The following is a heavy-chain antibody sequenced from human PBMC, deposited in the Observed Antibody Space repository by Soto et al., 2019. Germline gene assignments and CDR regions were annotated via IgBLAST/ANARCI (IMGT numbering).Heavy chain of an antibody. CDR1: GGSFSGYY. CDR3: ARDARSGSGWTYYYYGMDV. J-gene: IGHJ6*02. V-gene: IGHV4-34*01. D-gene: IGHD6-19*01. CDR2: IYYSGST. Sequence: SETLSLTCAVYGGSFSGYYWSWIRQPPGKGLEWIGEIYYSGSTNYNPSLKSRVTISVDTSKNQFSLKLSSVTAADSAVYYCARDARSGSGWTYYYYGMDVWGQGTTVTSP.